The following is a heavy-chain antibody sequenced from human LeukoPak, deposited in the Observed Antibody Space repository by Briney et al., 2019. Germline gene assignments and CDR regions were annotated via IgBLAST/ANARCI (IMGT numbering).Heavy chain of an antibody. CDR1: GGSISSYY. J-gene: IGHJ4*02. CDR2: IYYSGST. D-gene: IGHD3-3*02. V-gene: IGHV4-59*01. CDR3: ARGGAAFDFDY. Sequence: PSETLSLTCTVSGGSISSYYWSWIRQPPGKGLEWIGYIYYSGSTNYNPSLKSRVTISVDTSKNQFSLKLSSVTAADTAMYYWARGGAAFDFDYWGQGTLVTVSS.